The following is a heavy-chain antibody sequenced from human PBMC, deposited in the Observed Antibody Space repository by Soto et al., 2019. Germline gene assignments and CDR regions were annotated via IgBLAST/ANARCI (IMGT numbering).Heavy chain of an antibody. CDR1: AFTFSNYA. J-gene: IGHJ4*02. Sequence: EVQLLESGGGLVQPGGSLRLSCTASAFTFSNYAMSWVRQAPGKGLEWVSAITRTDSTYYADSVKGRFTISRDNSRNTLYLQMNSLGAEDAALYYCAKALVGEVGASDYWGQGTLVTVSS. CDR2: ITRTDST. CDR3: AKALVGEVGASDY. D-gene: IGHD1-26*01. V-gene: IGHV3-23*01.